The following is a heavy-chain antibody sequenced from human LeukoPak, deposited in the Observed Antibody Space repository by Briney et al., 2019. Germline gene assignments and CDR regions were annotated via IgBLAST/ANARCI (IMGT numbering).Heavy chain of an antibody. D-gene: IGHD3-10*01. CDR1: GGSISSSSYY. CDR2: IYYSGST. Sequence: PSETLSLTCTVSGGSISSSSYYWGWIRQTPGKGLEWIGNIYYSGSTYHNPSLKSRVTISVDTSKNQFSLKLSSVTAADTAVYYCARAESRDGLLWFGELSPLPFDYWGQGTLVTVSS. V-gene: IGHV4-39*07. CDR3: ARAESRDGLLWFGELSPLPFDY. J-gene: IGHJ4*02.